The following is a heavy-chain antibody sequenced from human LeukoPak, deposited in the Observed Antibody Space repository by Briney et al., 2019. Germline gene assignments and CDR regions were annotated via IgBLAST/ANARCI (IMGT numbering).Heavy chain of an antibody. J-gene: IGHJ4*02. CDR1: GFTFSSYA. D-gene: IGHD1-26*01. V-gene: IGHV3-30-3*01. Sequence: GGSLRLSCAASGFTFSSYAMHWVRQAPGKGLEWVAVISYDGSNKYYADSVKGRFTISRDNSKNTLFLQMNSLRAEDTAVYYCAKAPNSGSYYIPSDFDYWGQGTLVTVSS. CDR2: ISYDGSNK. CDR3: AKAPNSGSYYIPSDFDY.